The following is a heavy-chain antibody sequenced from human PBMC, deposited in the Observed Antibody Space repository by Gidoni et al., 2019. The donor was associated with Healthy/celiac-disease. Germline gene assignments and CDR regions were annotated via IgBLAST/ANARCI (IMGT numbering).Heavy chain of an antibody. J-gene: IGHJ4*02. CDR3: ARRPSYCSGGSCQRRSFDY. Sequence: QVQLQPWGAGLLQPSETLSLTCAVSGGSFSGYYWSWIRQPPGKGLEWIGEINHSGSTNYNPSLKSRVTRSVDTSKNQFSLKLSSVTAADTAVYYCARRPSYCSGGSCQRRSFDYWGQGTLVTVSS. CDR1: GGSFSGYY. CDR2: INHSGST. V-gene: IGHV4-34*01. D-gene: IGHD2-15*01.